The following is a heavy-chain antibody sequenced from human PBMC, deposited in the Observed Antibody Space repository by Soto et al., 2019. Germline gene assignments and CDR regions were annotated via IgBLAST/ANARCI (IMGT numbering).Heavy chain of an antibody. J-gene: IGHJ6*02. Sequence: PGESLKISCKGSGYSFTIYWISWVRQMPGKGLEWMGRIDPSDSYTNYSPSFQGHVTISADKSISTAYLQWSSLKASDTAMYYCARQQYCSGGSCYSYYYYGMDVWGQGTTVTVSS. CDR1: GYSFTIYW. D-gene: IGHD2-15*01. CDR2: IDPSDSYT. CDR3: ARQQYCSGGSCYSYYYYGMDV. V-gene: IGHV5-10-1*01.